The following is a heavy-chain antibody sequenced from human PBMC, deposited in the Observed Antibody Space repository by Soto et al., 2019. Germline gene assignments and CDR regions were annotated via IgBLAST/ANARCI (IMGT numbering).Heavy chain of an antibody. CDR3: ARHHCISRNCYYYNSCARDA. CDR1: GGTFSSYA. V-gene: IGHV1-69*12. CDR2: IMPIFGTG. Sequence: QVQLVQSGAEVKKPGSSVKVSCKASGGTFSSYAISWVRQAPGQGLEWMGGIMPIFGTGNYAKKFQGRVTITADESTSTAYRELSRVMSESTLVSSSARHHCISRNCYYYNSCARDAWGQGATVTVS. J-gene: IGHJ6*02. D-gene: IGHD2-2*01.